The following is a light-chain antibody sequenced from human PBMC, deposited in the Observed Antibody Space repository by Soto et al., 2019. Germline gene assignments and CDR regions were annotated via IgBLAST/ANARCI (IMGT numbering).Light chain of an antibody. CDR3: HQYSNTFRT. Sequence: DIQMTQSPSSLSASVGDRVTITCQASQDISHYLNWYQQKPGKAPKILIFDASNLETGVPSRFSGSGSGTEFTLTISNLQAEDSAVYHCHQYSNTFRTFGQGTKVDI. V-gene: IGKV1-33*01. CDR2: DAS. CDR1: QDISHY. J-gene: IGKJ1*01.